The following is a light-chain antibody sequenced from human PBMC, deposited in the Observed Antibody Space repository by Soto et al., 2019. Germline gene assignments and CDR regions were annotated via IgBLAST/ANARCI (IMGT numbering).Light chain of an antibody. Sequence: EIVLTQSPGTLSLSPGERATLSCRASQSVSSSYLAWYQQNPGPAPRPLIYGASSRATGIPVRFSGSGSATDFTLTISRLEPDDFAVYFCQQHGNSPRTFGQGTKVEIK. CDR3: QQHGNSPRT. CDR1: QSVSSSY. CDR2: GAS. V-gene: IGKV3-20*01. J-gene: IGKJ1*01.